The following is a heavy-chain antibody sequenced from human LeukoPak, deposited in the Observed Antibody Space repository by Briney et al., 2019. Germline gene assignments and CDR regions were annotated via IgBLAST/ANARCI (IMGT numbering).Heavy chain of an antibody. J-gene: IGHJ4*02. CDR2: IRSKGFGGTT. Sequence: GGSLRLSCTASGFMSDDFTLTWVRQAPGKGLEWIGFIRSKGFGGTTQYAASVQGRFTISRDASKSVVYLGMNSLEFEDTAVYYCCSQDYYEGAATEYWGQGTLVTVSS. V-gene: IGHV3-49*04. CDR1: GFMSDDFT. D-gene: IGHD3-22*01. CDR3: CSQDYYEGAATEY.